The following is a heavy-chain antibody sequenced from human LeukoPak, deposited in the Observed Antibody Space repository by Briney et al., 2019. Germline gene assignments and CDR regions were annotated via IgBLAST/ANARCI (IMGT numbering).Heavy chain of an antibody. CDR2: ISSSSSYI. CDR3: ARDLEGSYQLLLWYFDL. CDR1: GFTFSSYS. D-gene: IGHD2-2*01. V-gene: IGHV3-21*01. Sequence: PGGSLRLSCAASGFTFSSYSMNWVRQAPGKGLEWVSSISSSSSYIYYADSVKGRFTISRDNAKNSLYLQMNSLRAEDTAVYYCARDLEGSYQLLLWYFDLWGRGTLVTVSS. J-gene: IGHJ2*01.